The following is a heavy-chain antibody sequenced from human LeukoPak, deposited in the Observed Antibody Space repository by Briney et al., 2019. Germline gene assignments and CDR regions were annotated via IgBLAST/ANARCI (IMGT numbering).Heavy chain of an antibody. V-gene: IGHV4-34*01. D-gene: IGHD5-18*01. J-gene: IGHJ4*02. CDR3: ARGAGYSYGQFDY. CDR1: GGSFHDYY. CDR2: INHSGST. Sequence: PSETLSLTCPVYGGSFHDYYWIWIRQPPGQGLECIGEINHSGSTNYNPSLKSRVTISVDTSKNQSSLKLSSVTAADTAVYYCARGAGYSYGQFDYWGQGTLVTVSS.